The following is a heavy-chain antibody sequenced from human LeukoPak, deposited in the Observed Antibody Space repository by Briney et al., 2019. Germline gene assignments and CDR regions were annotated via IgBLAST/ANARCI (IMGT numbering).Heavy chain of an antibody. J-gene: IGHJ4*02. CDR1: GGSFSGYY. V-gene: IGHV4-34*01. D-gene: IGHD3-22*01. CDR3: ARGVQETTPPLYDSSGYYSFGDY. Sequence: TSETLSLTCAVYGGSFSGYYWSWIRQPPGKGLEWIGEINHIGSTNYNPSLKSRVTISVDTSKNQFSLKLSSVTAADTAVYYCARGVQETTPPLYDSSGYYSFGDYWGQGTLVTVSS. CDR2: INHIGST.